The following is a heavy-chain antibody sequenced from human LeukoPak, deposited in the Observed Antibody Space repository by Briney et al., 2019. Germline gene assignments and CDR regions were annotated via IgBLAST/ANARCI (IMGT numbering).Heavy chain of an antibody. CDR1: GGSISSYY. Sequence: SETLSLTCTVSGGSISSYYWSWIRQPPGKGLEWIGYIYYSGSTNYNPSLKSRVTISVDTSKNQFSLKLSSVTAADTAVYYCAKYVWGSYPTFEDYWGQGTLVTVSS. V-gene: IGHV4-59*01. CDR3: AKYVWGSYPTFEDY. J-gene: IGHJ4*02. CDR2: IYYSGST. D-gene: IGHD3-16*02.